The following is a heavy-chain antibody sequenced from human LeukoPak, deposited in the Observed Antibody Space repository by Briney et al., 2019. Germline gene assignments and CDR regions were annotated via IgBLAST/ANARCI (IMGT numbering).Heavy chain of an antibody. D-gene: IGHD4-17*01. CDR3: ARGLIEVWLADYGDLAY. CDR2: INAGNGNT. CDR1: GYAYTSYA. J-gene: IGHJ4*02. V-gene: IGHV1-3*01. Sequence: ASVKVSCKASGYAYTSYAVHWVRQAPGQRLEWMGWINAGNGNTKYSQKFQGRVTITRDTSASTAYMELSSLRSEDTAVYYCARGLIEVWLADYGDLAYWGQGTLVTVSS.